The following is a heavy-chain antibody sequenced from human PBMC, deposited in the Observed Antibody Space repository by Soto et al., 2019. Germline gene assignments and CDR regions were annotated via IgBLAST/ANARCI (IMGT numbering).Heavy chain of an antibody. CDR2: ISSSSSYI. CDR1: GFTFSSYS. D-gene: IGHD6-13*01. Sequence: GGSLRLSCAASGFTFSSYSMNWVRQAPGKGLEWVSSISSSSSYIYYADSVKGRFTISRDNAKNSLYLQMNSLRAEDTTVYYCTRDASRDSSARGWFDPWGPGTLVTVSS. V-gene: IGHV3-21*01. CDR3: TRDASRDSSARGWFDP. J-gene: IGHJ5*02.